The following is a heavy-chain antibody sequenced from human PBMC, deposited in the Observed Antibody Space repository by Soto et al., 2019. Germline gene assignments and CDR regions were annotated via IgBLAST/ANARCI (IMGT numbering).Heavy chain of an antibody. D-gene: IGHD5-12*01. Sequence: GGSLRLSCAASGFTFSSYEMNWVRQAPGKGLEWVSYIGSSGSTLYYADSVKGRFTISRDNAKNSLYLQMNSLRAEDTAVYYCAREMRYSGYDDYGMDVWGQGTTVTVSS. CDR1: GFTFSSYE. CDR2: IGSSGSTL. J-gene: IGHJ6*02. CDR3: AREMRYSGYDDYGMDV. V-gene: IGHV3-48*03.